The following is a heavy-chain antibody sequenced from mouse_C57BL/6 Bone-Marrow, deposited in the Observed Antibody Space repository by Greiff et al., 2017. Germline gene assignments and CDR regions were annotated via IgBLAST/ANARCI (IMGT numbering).Heavy chain of an antibody. D-gene: IGHD2-3*01. CDR3: ARHEWLLWYFDV. J-gene: IGHJ1*03. V-gene: IGHV5-6*01. CDR1: GFTFSSYG. Sequence: EVMLVESGGDLVKPGGSLKLSCAASGFTFSSYGMSWVRQTPDKRLEWVATISSGGSYTYYPDSVKGRFTISRANAKNTLYLQMSSLKSEDTAMYYCARHEWLLWYFDVWGTGTTVTVSS. CDR2: ISSGGSYT.